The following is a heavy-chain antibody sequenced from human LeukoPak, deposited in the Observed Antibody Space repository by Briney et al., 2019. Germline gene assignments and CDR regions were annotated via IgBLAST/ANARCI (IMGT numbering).Heavy chain of an antibody. V-gene: IGHV4-59*01. CDR2: VHFSGTT. Sequence: PSETLSLTCTVSGGSITGYYWSWIRQPPGRGLEWSGYVHFSGTTSFNPSLKSRVTISVDTSKNQFSLRLSSVTAADTAVYYCAREQYLAYDVFGFWGQGTMVTVSS. D-gene: IGHD4-11*01. J-gene: IGHJ3*01. CDR3: AREQYLAYDVFGF. CDR1: GGSITGYY.